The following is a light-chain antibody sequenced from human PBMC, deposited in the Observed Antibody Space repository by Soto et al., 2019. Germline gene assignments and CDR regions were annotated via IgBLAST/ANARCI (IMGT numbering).Light chain of an antibody. Sequence: EIVLTQSPGTLSLSPGERATLSCRASQSVRSSYLAWYQQKPGQAPRLLIYGASTRATGLPDRFSGSGSGTDFTLTISRLEPEDFAMYYCQQYNDWPWTFGQGTKVDIK. V-gene: IGKV3-20*01. CDR1: QSVRSSY. J-gene: IGKJ1*01. CDR2: GAS. CDR3: QQYNDWPWT.